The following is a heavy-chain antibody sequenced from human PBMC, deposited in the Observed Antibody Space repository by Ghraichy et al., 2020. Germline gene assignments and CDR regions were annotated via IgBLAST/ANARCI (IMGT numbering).Heavy chain of an antibody. Sequence: GGSLRLSCAASGFTFSSYAMSWVRQAPGKGLEWVSAISGSGGSTYYADSVKGRFTISRDNSKNTLYLQMNSLRAEDTAVYYCAKEGAQYDFWSGYYTPTFFDYWGQGTLVTVSS. J-gene: IGHJ4*02. D-gene: IGHD3-3*01. CDR3: AKEGAQYDFWSGYYTPTFFDY. CDR1: GFTFSSYA. CDR2: ISGSGGST. V-gene: IGHV3-23*01.